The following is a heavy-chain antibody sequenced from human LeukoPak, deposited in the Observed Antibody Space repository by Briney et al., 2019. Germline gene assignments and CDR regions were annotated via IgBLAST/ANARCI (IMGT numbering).Heavy chain of an antibody. D-gene: IGHD4-17*01. CDR1: GFTFNTYS. J-gene: IGHJ3*02. CDR3: ARDTLLYADSPDAFDM. CDR2: IDSSGGYM. Sequence: GGSLRLSCEASGFTFNTYSMNWARQAPGKGLEWVSSIDSSGGYMFYADSVKGRFTISRDNAKNSLYLQMNSLRDEDTAVYYCARDTLLYADSPDAFDMWGQGTMVTVSS. V-gene: IGHV3-21*01.